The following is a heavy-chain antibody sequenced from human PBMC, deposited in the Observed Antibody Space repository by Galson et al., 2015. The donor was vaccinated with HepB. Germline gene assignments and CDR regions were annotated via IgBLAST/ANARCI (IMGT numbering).Heavy chain of an antibody. CDR2: IYYSGST. CDR1: GGSISSYY. J-gene: IGHJ4*02. Sequence: ETLSLTCTVSGGSISSYYWSWIRQPPGKGLEWIGYIYYSGSTNYNPSLKSRVTISVDTSKNQFSLKLSSVTAADTAVYYCARTPGGYNYILDYWGQGTLVTVSS. D-gene: IGHD5-24*01. V-gene: IGHV4-59*01. CDR3: ARTPGGYNYILDY.